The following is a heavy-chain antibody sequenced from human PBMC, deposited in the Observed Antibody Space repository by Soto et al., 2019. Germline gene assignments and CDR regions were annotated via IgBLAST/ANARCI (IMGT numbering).Heavy chain of an antibody. Sequence: PGGSLRLSCAGSGFTFSSFAMSWVRQAPGKGLEWVATISGSGGSTYYADSVKGRFTISRDNSKNTLYLQMNSLRAEDTAVYYCAKVLEWSQYYFDYWGQGTLVTVSS. CDR1: GFTFSSFA. CDR2: ISGSGGST. J-gene: IGHJ4*02. CDR3: AKVLEWSQYYFDY. V-gene: IGHV3-23*01. D-gene: IGHD3-3*01.